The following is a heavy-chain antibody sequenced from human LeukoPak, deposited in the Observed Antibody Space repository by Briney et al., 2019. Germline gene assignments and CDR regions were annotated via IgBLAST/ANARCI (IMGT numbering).Heavy chain of an antibody. J-gene: IGHJ6*02. Sequence: GGSLRLSCAASGFTFDDYAMHWVRHAPGKGLEWVSGISWNSGSIGYADSVKGRFTISRDNAKNSLYLQMNSLRAEDTALYYCAKGYQLLPLYGMDVWGQGTTVTVSS. V-gene: IGHV3-9*01. CDR1: GFTFDDYA. CDR2: ISWNSGSI. D-gene: IGHD2-2*01. CDR3: AKGYQLLPLYGMDV.